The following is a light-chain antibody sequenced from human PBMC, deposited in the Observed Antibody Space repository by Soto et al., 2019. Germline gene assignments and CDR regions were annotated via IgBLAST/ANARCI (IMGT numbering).Light chain of an antibody. CDR1: QRISSY. Sequence: DIQMTQSPSSLSAFVGDRVTITCRSSQRISSYLSWYQQKPGKAPKLLIYKASSLESGVPSRFSGSGSGTEFTLTISSLQPDDFATYYCQQYNSQWTFGQGTKVDI. J-gene: IGKJ1*01. V-gene: IGKV1-5*03. CDR2: KAS. CDR3: QQYNSQWT.